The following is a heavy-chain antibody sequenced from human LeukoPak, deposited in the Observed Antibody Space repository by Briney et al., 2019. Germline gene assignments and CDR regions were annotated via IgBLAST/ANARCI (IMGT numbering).Heavy chain of an antibody. CDR3: ARNAIVGADWYFDY. V-gene: IGHV4-4*02. J-gene: IGHJ4*02. CDR1: GGSISSSNW. Sequence: PSGTLSLTCAVSGGSISSSNWWSWVRHPPGKGLEWIGEIYHSGSTNYNPSLKSRVTISVDKSKNQFSLKLSSVTAADTAVYYCARNAIVGADWYFDYWGQGTLVTVSS. D-gene: IGHD1-26*01. CDR2: IYHSGST.